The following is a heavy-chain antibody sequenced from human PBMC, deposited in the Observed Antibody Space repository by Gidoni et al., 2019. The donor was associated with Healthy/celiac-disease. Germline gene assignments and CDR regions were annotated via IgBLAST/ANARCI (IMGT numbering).Heavy chain of an antibody. D-gene: IGHD6-19*01. CDR1: ASTFGDHA. CDR3: TRGSSGWLPDY. Sequence: EVQLVESGGGLVKPGRSLRLSCTASASTFGDHAMSWFRQAPGKGLEWVGFIRSKAYGGTTEYAASVKGRFTISRDDSKSIAYLQMNSLKTEDTAVYYCTRGSSGWLPDYWGQGTLVTVSS. CDR2: IRSKAYGGTT. J-gene: IGHJ4*02. V-gene: IGHV3-49*05.